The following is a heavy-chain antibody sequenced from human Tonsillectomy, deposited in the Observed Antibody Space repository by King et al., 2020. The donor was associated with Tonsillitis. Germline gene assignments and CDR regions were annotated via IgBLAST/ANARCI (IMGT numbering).Heavy chain of an antibody. Sequence: VQLVESGGGLVKPGGSLRLSCAASGFTFSDYYMSWIRQAPGKGLEWISYISSSSSDYTNYADSVKGRFTISRDNAKNSLCLQMNSLRAEDSAVYYCARGPVQYYYGSDSYRWFDPWGQGTLVTVSS. V-gene: IGHV3-11*06. CDR3: ARGPVQYYYGSDSYRWFDP. CDR1: GFTFSDYY. J-gene: IGHJ5*02. D-gene: IGHD3-10*01. CDR2: ISSSSSDYT.